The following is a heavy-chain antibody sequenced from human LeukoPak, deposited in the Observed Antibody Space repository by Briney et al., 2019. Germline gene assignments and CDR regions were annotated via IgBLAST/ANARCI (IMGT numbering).Heavy chain of an antibody. Sequence: GGTLRLSCAASGFTFSSSGMSWVRQAPGKGLEWVSAISDSGGSTFYADSVKGRFTISRDNSKNTLYLQMNSLRAEDTAVYYCAGDKEASYYFDCWGQGTLVTVSS. J-gene: IGHJ4*02. CDR1: GFTFSSSG. V-gene: IGHV3-23*01. CDR3: AGDKEASYYFDC. CDR2: ISDSGGST.